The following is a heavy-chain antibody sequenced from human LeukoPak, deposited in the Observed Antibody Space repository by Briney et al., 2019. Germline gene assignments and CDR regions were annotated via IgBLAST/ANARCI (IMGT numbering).Heavy chain of an antibody. CDR2: ISSSSVTI. V-gene: IGHV3-48*01. CDR1: EFTFSSYS. CDR3: AAAAPGTDWLDP. J-gene: IGHJ5*02. Sequence: GGSLRLSCAASEFTFSSYSMNWVRQAPGKGLEWVSYISSSSVTIYYADSVKGRFTISRDNAKNSLYLQMNSLRAEDTAVYYCAAAAPGTDWLDPWGQGTLVTVSS. D-gene: IGHD6-13*01.